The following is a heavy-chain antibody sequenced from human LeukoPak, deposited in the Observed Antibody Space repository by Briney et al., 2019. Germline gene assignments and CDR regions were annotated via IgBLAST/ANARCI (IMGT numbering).Heavy chain of an antibody. J-gene: IGHJ4*02. CDR2: ISSDGSNK. CDR3: AKAGYSYGQRHYFDY. Sequence: GGSLRLSCAASGFTFSSYGMHWVRQAPGKGLEWVAVISSDGSNKYYADSVKGRFTISRDNSKNTLYLQMNSLRAEDTAVYYCAKAGYSYGQRHYFDYWGQGTLVTVSS. CDR1: GFTFSSYG. D-gene: IGHD5-18*01. V-gene: IGHV3-30*18.